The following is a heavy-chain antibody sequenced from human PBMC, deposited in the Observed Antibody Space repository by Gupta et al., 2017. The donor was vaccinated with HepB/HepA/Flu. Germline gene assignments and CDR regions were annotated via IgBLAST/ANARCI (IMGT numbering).Heavy chain of an antibody. CDR3: ATMKDYCDSSGYLTEYFQH. CDR2: IYGSGNT. V-gene: IGHV4-4*02. Sequence: QVQLQESGPGLVKPSGTLSLTCAVSGGSLSSSSLWSWVRQPPGKGLEWIGEIYGSGNTNYNPSLKSRVTISIDKSKNQFSLKLSSVTAADTAVYYCATMKDYCDSSGYLTEYFQHWGQGTLVIVSS. D-gene: IGHD3-22*01. CDR1: GGSLSSSSL. J-gene: IGHJ1*01.